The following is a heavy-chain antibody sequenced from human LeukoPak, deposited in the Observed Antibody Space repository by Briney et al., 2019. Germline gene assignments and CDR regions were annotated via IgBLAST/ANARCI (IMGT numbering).Heavy chain of an antibody. CDR3: ARGDYFDSGSYFDY. J-gene: IGHJ4*02. V-gene: IGHV3-30*03. CDR1: GFTFNKYG. CDR2: ISYDGRNT. Sequence: GGSLRLSCAASGFTFNKYGMHWVRQTPGKGLEWVAVISYDGRNTYYADSVKGRFTISRDQTKSTLYLQVNSLRAEDSAVYYCARGDYFDSGSYFDYWGQGTLVTVSS. D-gene: IGHD3-10*01.